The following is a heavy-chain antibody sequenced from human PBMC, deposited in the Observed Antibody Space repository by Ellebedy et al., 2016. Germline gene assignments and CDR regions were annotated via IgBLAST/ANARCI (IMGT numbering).Heavy chain of an antibody. CDR1: GFTFSSYS. D-gene: IGHD3-10*01. J-gene: IGHJ4*02. CDR3: ARVGITMVRGVDY. CDR2: ISSSSSYI. V-gene: IGHV3-21*01. Sequence: GGSLRLXCAASGFTFSSYSMNWVRQAPGKGLEWVSSISSSSSYIYYADSVKGRFTISRDNAKNSLYLQMNSLRAEDTAVYYCARVGITMVRGVDYWGQGTLVTVSS.